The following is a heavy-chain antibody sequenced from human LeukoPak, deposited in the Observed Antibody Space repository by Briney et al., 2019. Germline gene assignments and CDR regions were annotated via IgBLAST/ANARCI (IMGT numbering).Heavy chain of an antibody. CDR3: ARGAPSYYGLDA. CDR2: TFYRSKWYT. Sequence: PSQTLSLTCAVSGDSVSSNSAAWNWIRQSPSRGLEWLGRTFYRSKWYTDYAVSLQSRITIKPDTSKNQFSQQLNSVTPDDTAVYYCARGAPSYYGLDAWGQGTTFTVSS. CDR1: GDSVSSNSAA. J-gene: IGHJ6*02. V-gene: IGHV6-1*01.